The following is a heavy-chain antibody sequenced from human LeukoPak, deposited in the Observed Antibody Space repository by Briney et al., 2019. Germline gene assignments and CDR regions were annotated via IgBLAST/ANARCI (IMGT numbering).Heavy chain of an antibody. Sequence: SETLSLTYAVYGGSFSGYYWSWIRQPPGKGLEWIGEINHSRSTNYNPSLKSRVTISVDTSKNQFSLKLSSVTAADTAVYYCARYVPFRIVVPKGGMDVWGQGTTVTVSS. CDR1: GGSFSGYY. V-gene: IGHV4-34*01. D-gene: IGHD2-15*01. CDR3: ARYVPFRIVVPKGGMDV. J-gene: IGHJ6*02. CDR2: INHSRST.